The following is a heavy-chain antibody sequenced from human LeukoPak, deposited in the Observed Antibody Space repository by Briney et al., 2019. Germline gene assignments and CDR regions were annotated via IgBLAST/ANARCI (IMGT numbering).Heavy chain of an antibody. J-gene: IGHJ4*02. Sequence: SETLSLTCTVSGGSISSSSYYWGWIRQPPGKGLEWIGSIYYSGSTYYNPSLKSRVTISVDTSKNQLSLKLRSVTAADTAVYFCARSGGLWLLTYSFDYWGQGTLVTVSS. CDR3: ARSGGLWLLTYSFDY. CDR2: IYYSGST. CDR1: GGSISSSSYY. V-gene: IGHV4-39*07. D-gene: IGHD3-22*01.